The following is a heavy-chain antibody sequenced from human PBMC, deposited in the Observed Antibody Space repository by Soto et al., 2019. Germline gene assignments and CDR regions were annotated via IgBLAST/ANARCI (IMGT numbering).Heavy chain of an antibody. J-gene: IGHJ4*02. D-gene: IGHD3-22*01. CDR1: GFTVSNNY. CDR3: AREAIIVIAAPEYYFDY. CDR2: IYTGGYT. Sequence: GGSLKLSCAASGFTVSNNYMSWVRQAPGKGLEWVSVIYTGGYTNYADSVKGRFTISRDSSKNTLYLQMDSLRAEDTAVYYCAREAIIVIAAPEYYFDYWGQGTLVTVS. V-gene: IGHV3-66*01.